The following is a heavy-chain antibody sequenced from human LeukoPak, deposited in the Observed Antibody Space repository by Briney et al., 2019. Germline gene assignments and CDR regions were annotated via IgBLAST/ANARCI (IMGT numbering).Heavy chain of an antibody. J-gene: IGHJ4*02. Sequence: PSETLSLTCTVSGASVSSGDYHWSWVRQAPGTGLEWIGHNQNPSYNPSLKSRVVISIHTSRNQFSLTLNTVTAADTATYFCVTYFVNGGGRGHWGPGALVTVSS. D-gene: IGHD3-9*01. CDR2: HNQNP. CDR1: GASVSSGDYH. V-gene: IGHV4-61*08. CDR3: VTYFVNGGGRGH.